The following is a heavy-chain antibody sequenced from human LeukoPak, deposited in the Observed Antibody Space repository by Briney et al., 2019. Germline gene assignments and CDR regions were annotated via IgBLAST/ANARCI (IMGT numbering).Heavy chain of an antibody. V-gene: IGHV1-3*01. CDR3: ARQAGRNTNYYDSSGYSYYFDY. J-gene: IGHJ4*02. Sequence: GASVKVSCKASGYTFTSYAMHWVRQAPGQRLEWMGWINAGNGNTKYSQKFQGRVTITRDTSASTAYMELSSLRSEDTAVYYCARQAGRNTNYYDSSGYSYYFDYWGQGTLVTVSS. CDR1: GYTFTSYA. D-gene: IGHD3-22*01. CDR2: INAGNGNT.